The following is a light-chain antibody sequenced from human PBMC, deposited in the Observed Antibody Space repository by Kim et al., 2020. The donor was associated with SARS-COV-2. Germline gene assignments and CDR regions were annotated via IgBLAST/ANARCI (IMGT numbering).Light chain of an antibody. V-gene: IGKV3-20*01. CDR1: QSVAGTS. CDR2: GAS. Sequence: SPGAGATLSCRASQSVAGTSLAWYQQKPGRAPRLLIYGASSRATGIPDRFSGSGSGTDFTLTISRLEPEDFAVYYCQQYGTSPWTFGHGTKVESK. J-gene: IGKJ1*01. CDR3: QQYGTSPWT.